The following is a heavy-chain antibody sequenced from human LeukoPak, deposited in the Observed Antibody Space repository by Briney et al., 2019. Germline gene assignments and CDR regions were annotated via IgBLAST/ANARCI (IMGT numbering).Heavy chain of an antibody. CDR2: IYYSGST. J-gene: IGHJ2*01. CDR1: GCSISSHY. D-gene: IGHD3-22*01. Sequence: PSETLSLTCTVSGCSISSHYWSWIRQPPGKGLEWIGYIYYSGSTNYNPSLKSRVTISVDTSRNQFSLKLSSVTAADTAVYYCARDSYYYDSSGPLGESWYFDLWGRGTLVTVSS. CDR3: ARDSYYYDSSGPLGESWYFDL. V-gene: IGHV4-59*11.